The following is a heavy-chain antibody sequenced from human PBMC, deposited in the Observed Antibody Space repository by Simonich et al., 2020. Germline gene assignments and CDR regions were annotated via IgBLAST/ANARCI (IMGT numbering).Heavy chain of an antibody. V-gene: IGHV3-33*01. Sequence: QVQLVESGGGVVQPGRSLRLSCAASGFTLSSYGMHWVRQAPGKGLGWVAVIWYDGSNKYYADAVKGRFTISRDNSKNTLYLQMNSLRAEDTAVYYCARAYSSSWYNWFDPWGQGTLVTVSS. J-gene: IGHJ5*02. CDR2: IWYDGSNK. CDR3: ARAYSSSWYNWFDP. D-gene: IGHD6-13*01. CDR1: GFTLSSYG.